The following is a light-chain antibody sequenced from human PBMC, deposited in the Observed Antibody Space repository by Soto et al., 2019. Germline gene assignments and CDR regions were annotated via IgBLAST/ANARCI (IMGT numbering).Light chain of an antibody. Sequence: DIQLTQSPSTLSASVGDRVSITCRASQSISTWLAWYQQKPGKAPKLLIFDASSLESSVSSRFSGRGSGTQFTLTISSLQPDDFATYYCQQYSTYPWTFGQGAKVEFK. J-gene: IGKJ1*01. V-gene: IGKV1-5*01. CDR1: QSISTW. CDR3: QQYSTYPWT. CDR2: DAS.